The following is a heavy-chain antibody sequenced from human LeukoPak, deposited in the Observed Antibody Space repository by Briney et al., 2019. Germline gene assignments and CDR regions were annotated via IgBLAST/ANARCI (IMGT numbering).Heavy chain of an antibody. V-gene: IGHV1-3*01. Sequence: GASVKVSCKASGYTFTSYAMHWVRQAPGQRLEWMGWINACNGNTKYSQKFQGRVTITRDTSARTAYMELSSVRSEDTAVYYCPRGAPPSGIAVAGPDYWGQGTLVTVSS. CDR2: INACNGNT. D-gene: IGHD6-19*01. CDR3: PRGAPPSGIAVAGPDY. J-gene: IGHJ4*02. CDR1: GYTFTSYA.